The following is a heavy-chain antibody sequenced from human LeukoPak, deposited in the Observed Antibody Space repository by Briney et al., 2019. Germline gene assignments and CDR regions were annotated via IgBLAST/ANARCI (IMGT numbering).Heavy chain of an antibody. Sequence: GGSLRLSCAASGFSFSSYGMHWVRQAPGKGLEWLSFITTNGNSIYYADSERGRFTISRDDAKNSLYLQINSLRAEDTAVYYCARDRAVANIGQLSPFHYCGQGTLVTVSS. V-gene: IGHV3-48*03. CDR3: ARDRAVANIGQLSPFHY. D-gene: IGHD6-19*01. J-gene: IGHJ4*02. CDR2: ITTNGNSI. CDR1: GFSFSSYG.